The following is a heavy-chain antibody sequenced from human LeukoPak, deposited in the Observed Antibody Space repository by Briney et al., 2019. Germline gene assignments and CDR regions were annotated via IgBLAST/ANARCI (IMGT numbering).Heavy chain of an antibody. Sequence: SETLSLTCAVYGGSFSGYYWSWIRQPPGKGLEWMGEINHSGSTHYNPSLKTRVTISVDTSKNQFSLKLSSVTAADTAVYYCARVRAYAHWESFDIWGQGTMVTVSS. CDR3: ARVRAYAHWESFDI. V-gene: IGHV4-34*01. J-gene: IGHJ3*02. D-gene: IGHD7-27*01. CDR2: INHSGST. CDR1: GGSFSGYY.